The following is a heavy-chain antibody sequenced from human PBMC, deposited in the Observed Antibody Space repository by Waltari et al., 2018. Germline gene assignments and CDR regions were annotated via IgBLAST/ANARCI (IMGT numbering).Heavy chain of an antibody. V-gene: IGHV1-2*06. CDR2: INPNRGGT. Sequence: QVQLVQSGAEVKKPGASVKVSCKASGYTFTGYYMHWVRQAPGQGLEWMGRINPNRGGTNYAQKLQGRVTMTRDTSTSTAYMELSRLRSDDTAVYYCARLGGLDYGPDYWGQGTLVTVSS. D-gene: IGHD4-17*01. CDR3: ARLGGLDYGPDY. CDR1: GYTFTGYY. J-gene: IGHJ4*02.